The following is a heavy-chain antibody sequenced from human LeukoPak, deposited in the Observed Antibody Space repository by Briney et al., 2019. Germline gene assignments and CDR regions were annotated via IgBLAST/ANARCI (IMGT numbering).Heavy chain of an antibody. J-gene: IGHJ6*04. CDR1: GYTFTSYG. D-gene: IGHD3-10*01. Sequence: ASVKVSCKASGYTFTSYGISWVRQAPGQGLEWMGWISAYNGNTNYAQKLQGRVTMTTDTSTSTAYMELRSLRSDDTAVYYCARDYYGSGSYSYYCYGMDVWGKGTTVTVSS. CDR2: ISAYNGNT. V-gene: IGHV1-18*04. CDR3: ARDYYGSGSYSYYCYGMDV.